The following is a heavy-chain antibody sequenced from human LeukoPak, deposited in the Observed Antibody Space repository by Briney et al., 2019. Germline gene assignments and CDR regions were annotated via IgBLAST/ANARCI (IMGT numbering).Heavy chain of an antibody. Sequence: PGGSLRLSCAASGFTFSSYAMHWVRQAPGKGLEWVAVISYDGSNKYYADSVKGRFTISRDNSKNTLYLQMNSLRAEDTALYYCAKADEDWGQGTLVTVSS. CDR3: AKADED. CDR2: ISYDGSNK. V-gene: IGHV3-30-3*01. J-gene: IGHJ4*02. CDR1: GFTFSSYA.